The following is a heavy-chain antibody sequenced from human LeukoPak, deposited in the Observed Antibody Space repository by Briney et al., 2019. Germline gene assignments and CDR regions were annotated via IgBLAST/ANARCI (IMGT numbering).Heavy chain of an antibody. CDR2: INAGNGNT. Sequence: ASVKVSCKASGYTFTSYAMHWVRQAPGQRLEWMGWINAGNGNTKYSQKFQGRVTITRDTSASTAYMELSSLRSEDTAVYYCARSLAGSAKVDYWGQGTLVTVSS. CDR1: GYTFTSYA. V-gene: IGHV1-3*01. J-gene: IGHJ4*02. D-gene: IGHD6-19*01. CDR3: ARSLAGSAKVDY.